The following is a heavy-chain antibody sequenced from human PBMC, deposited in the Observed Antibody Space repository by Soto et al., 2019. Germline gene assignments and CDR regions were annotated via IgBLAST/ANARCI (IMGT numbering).Heavy chain of an antibody. D-gene: IGHD4-17*01. CDR3: ARVVCTQNDYGGNSEVCAFDI. Sequence: SVKVPCKASGGTFSSYAISWVRQAPGQGLEWMGGIIPIFGTANYAQKFQGRVTITADESTSTAYMELSSLRSEDTAVYYCARVVCTQNDYGGNSEVCAFDIWGQGTMVTVSS. CDR2: IIPIFGTA. CDR1: GGTFSSYA. V-gene: IGHV1-69*13. J-gene: IGHJ3*02.